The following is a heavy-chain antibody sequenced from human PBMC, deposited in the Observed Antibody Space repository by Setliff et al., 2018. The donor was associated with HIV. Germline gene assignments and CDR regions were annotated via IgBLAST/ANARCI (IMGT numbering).Heavy chain of an antibody. D-gene: IGHD3-10*01. V-gene: IGHV4-59*01. CDR3: AREGRWLEHPYGFAV. CDR1: GGSIGNYY. CDR2: IYYNGNR. Sequence: ETLSLTCTVSGGSIGNYYWNWIRQSPGKGLEWIAYIYYNGNRNYNPSLKSRVTISVDTTKNQFSLKMASVTAADTAVYYCAREGRWLEHPYGFAVWGQGRLVTV. J-gene: IGHJ3*01.